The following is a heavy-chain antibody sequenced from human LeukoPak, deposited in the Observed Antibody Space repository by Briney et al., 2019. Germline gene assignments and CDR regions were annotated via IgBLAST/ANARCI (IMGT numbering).Heavy chain of an antibody. V-gene: IGHV3-53*01. J-gene: IGHJ4*02. CDR1: GLTVSSNY. CDR3: ARAGGGYFDY. CDR2: IYSGGST. Sequence: GGSLRLSCAASGLTVSSNYMSWVRQAPGKGLEWVSVIYSGGSTYFADSVKGRFTISRDNSKNTLYLQMNSLRAEDTAVYYCARAGGGYFDYWGQGTLVTVSS.